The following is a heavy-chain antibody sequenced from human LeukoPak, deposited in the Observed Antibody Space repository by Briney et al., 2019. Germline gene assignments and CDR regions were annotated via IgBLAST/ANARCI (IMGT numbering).Heavy chain of an antibody. CDR2: IYYSGST. Sequence: SETLSLTCNVSGGAISSTAYYWGWIRQPPGKGLEWIGSIYYSGSTYYNPSLKSRVTISVDTSHNQFSLKLNSVTAADTAVYYCASLTSFLYFDYWGQGTLVTVSS. D-gene: IGHD2-21*01. J-gene: IGHJ4*02. CDR1: GGAISSTAYY. V-gene: IGHV4-39*01. CDR3: ASLTSFLYFDY.